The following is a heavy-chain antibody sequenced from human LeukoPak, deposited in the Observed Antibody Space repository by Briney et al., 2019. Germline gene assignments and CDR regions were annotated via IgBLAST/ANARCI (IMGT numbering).Heavy chain of an antibody. D-gene: IGHD6-19*01. CDR1: GGSISSYY. V-gene: IGHV4-4*07. CDR3: ARQKGSGLYYYYYYYMDV. Sequence: PSETLSLTCTVSGGSISSYYWSWIRQPAGKGLEWIGRIYTSGSTNYNPSLKSRVTMSVDTSKNQFSLKLSSATAADTAVYYCARQKGSGLYYYYYYYMDVWGKGTTVTISS. CDR2: IYTSGST. J-gene: IGHJ6*03.